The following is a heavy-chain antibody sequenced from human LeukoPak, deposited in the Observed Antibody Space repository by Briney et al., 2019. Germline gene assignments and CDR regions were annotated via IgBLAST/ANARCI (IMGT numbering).Heavy chain of an antibody. J-gene: IGHJ3*02. CDR1: GFTFSSYA. Sequence: GGSLRLSCAASGFTFSSYAKHWVRQAPGKGLEWVAVISYDGSNKYYADSVKGRFTISRDNSKNTLYLQMNSLRAEDTAVYYCAKDLRNMYGSSSWEDAFDIWGQGTMVTVSS. V-gene: IGHV3-30*04. CDR2: ISYDGSNK. CDR3: AKDLRNMYGSSSWEDAFDI. D-gene: IGHD6-13*01.